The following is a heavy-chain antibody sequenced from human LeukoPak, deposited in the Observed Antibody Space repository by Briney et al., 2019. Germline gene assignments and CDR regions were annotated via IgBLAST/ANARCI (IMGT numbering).Heavy chain of an antibody. V-gene: IGHV3-9*01. CDR1: GFTFDDYA. D-gene: IGHD1-26*01. Sequence: GGSLRLSCAASGFTFDDYAMHWVRQAPGKGLEWVSGISWNSGSIGYADSVKGRFTISRDNAKNSLYLQMNSLRAEDTALYYCAKDTHSGLVEDNNFDYWGQGTLVTVSS. J-gene: IGHJ4*02. CDR2: ISWNSGSI. CDR3: AKDTHSGLVEDNNFDY.